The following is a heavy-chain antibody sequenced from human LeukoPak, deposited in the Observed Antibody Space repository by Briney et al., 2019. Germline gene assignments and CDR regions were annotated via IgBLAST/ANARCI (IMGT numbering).Heavy chain of an antibody. CDR1: GYTFTSYG. CDR3: ARGGPLYDFWTDYYYYYMDV. J-gene: IGHJ6*03. D-gene: IGHD3-3*01. V-gene: IGHV1-18*01. CDR2: ISAYNGNT. Sequence: GASVKVSCKASGYTFTSYGISWVRQAPGQGLEWMGWISAYNGNTNYAQKLQGRVTMTTDTSTSTAYMELRSLRSDDTAVYYCARGGPLYDFWTDYYYYYMDVWGKGTTVTVSS.